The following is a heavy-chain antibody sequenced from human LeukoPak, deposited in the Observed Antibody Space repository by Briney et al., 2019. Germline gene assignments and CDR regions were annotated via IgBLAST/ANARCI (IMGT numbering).Heavy chain of an antibody. V-gene: IGHV3-30-3*01. D-gene: IGHD3-22*01. CDR3: AREEDSSGYYY. CDR1: GFTFSTSA. Sequence: GGSLRLSCEASGFTFSTSAMHWVRQAPGEGLDWVAVISYDGLNTYYTDSVKGRFTISRDNSKNTVHLQMDSLRHEDTAVYYCAREEDSSGYYYWGQGTLVTVSS. CDR2: ISYDGLNT. J-gene: IGHJ4*02.